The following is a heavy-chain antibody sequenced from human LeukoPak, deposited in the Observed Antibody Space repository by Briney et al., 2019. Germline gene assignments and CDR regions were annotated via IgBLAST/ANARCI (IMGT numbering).Heavy chain of an antibody. CDR3: ASAPYSGYGFRGPFDY. V-gene: IGHV4-39*01. J-gene: IGHJ4*02. CDR2: IYYSGST. D-gene: IGHD5-12*01. CDR1: GGSISSSSYY. Sequence: SETLSLTCTVSGGSISSSSYYWGWIRQPPGKGLEWIGTIYYSGSTYYNPSLKSRVTISVDTSKNQFSLKLSSVTAADTAVYYCASAPYSGYGFRGPFDYWGQGTLVTVSS.